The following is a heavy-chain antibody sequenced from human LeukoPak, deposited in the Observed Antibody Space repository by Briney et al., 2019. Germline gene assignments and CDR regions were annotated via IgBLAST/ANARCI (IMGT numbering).Heavy chain of an antibody. CDR2: IYTSGST. CDR3: ARGTKYDSSGYFSFNY. Sequence: PSETLSLTCTVSGGSISSYYWSWIRQPAGRGLEWIGRIYTSGSTNYNPSLKSRVTMSVDTSKNQFPLRLSSVTAADTAVYYCARGTKYDSSGYFSFNYWGQGTLVTVSS. J-gene: IGHJ4*02. CDR1: GGSISSYY. D-gene: IGHD3-22*01. V-gene: IGHV4-4*07.